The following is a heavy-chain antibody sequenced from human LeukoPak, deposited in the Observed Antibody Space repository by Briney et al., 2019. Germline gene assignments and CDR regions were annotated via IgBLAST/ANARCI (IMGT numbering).Heavy chain of an antibody. D-gene: IGHD5-18*01. CDR2: ISYDGSNK. CDR1: GFTFRTSG. V-gene: IGHV3-30*18. Sequence: GGSLRLSCAASGFTFRTSGMSWVRQAPGKGLEWVAVISYDGSNKYYADSVKGRFTISRDNSKNTLYLQMNSLRAEDTAVYYCAKDHPGTAMDGNFDYWGQGTLVTVSS. CDR3: AKDHPGTAMDGNFDY. J-gene: IGHJ4*02.